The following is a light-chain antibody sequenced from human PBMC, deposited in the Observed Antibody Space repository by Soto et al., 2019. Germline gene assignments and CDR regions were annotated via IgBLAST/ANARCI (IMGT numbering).Light chain of an antibody. J-gene: IGKJ1*01. CDR3: QQYNNWPRT. V-gene: IGKV3-15*01. CDR2: GAS. CDR1: QSVSSN. Sequence: IVLTRSPATLSVSPGERATLSCRASQSVSSNLAWYHQKPGQSPMLLIYGASTMATGIPARFSGSGSGTEFTLTISSLQSEDFAVYYCQQYNNWPRTFGQGTKVDIK.